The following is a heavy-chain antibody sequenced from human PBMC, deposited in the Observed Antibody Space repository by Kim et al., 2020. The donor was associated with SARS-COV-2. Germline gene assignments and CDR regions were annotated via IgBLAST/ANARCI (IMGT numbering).Heavy chain of an antibody. CDR1: GYTFTSHY. CDR3: ARDSSGAVGVADS. CDR2: INPNGGST. D-gene: IGHD3-22*01. Sequence: ASVKVSCKASGYTFTSHYMHWVRQAPGQGLEWMGTINPNGGSTNYAQQFQGRVTMTRDTSTSTVYMELSSLRSGDTAVYYCARDSSGAVGVADSWGQGTLITVSS. J-gene: IGHJ5*01. V-gene: IGHV1-46*01.